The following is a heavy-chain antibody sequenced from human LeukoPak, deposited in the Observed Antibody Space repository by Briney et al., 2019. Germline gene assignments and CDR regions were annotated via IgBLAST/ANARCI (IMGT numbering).Heavy chain of an antibody. CDR1: GFTFSSYS. CDR2: ISSSSSTI. D-gene: IGHD3-10*01. J-gene: IGHJ5*02. CDR3: ARDAGVTMVRGSFDP. V-gene: IGHV3-48*01. Sequence: PGGSLRLSCAASGFTFSSYSMNWVRQAPGKGLEWVSYISSSSSTIYYADSVKGRFTISRDNAKNSLYLQMNSLRAEDTAVYYCARDAGVTMVRGSFDPWGQGTLVTVSS.